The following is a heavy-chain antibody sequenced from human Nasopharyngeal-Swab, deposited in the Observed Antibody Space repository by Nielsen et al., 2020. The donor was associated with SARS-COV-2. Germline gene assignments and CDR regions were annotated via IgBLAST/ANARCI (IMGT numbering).Heavy chain of an antibody. J-gene: IGHJ3*01. V-gene: IGHV3-53*01. D-gene: IGHD6-6*01. CDR3: ARDHITSSAFDV. CDR2: SYKSGTT. Sequence: GESLKISCAISGFTVRTTQVSWVRQAPGKGLEWVAVSYKSGTTEYAASVAGRFTISRDISKNTLSLQMNSLRAEDTALYYCARDHITSSAFDVWGQGTMVTASS. CDR1: GFTVRTTQ.